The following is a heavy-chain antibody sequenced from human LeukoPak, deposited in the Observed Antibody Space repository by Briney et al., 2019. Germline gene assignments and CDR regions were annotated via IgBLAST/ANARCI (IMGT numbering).Heavy chain of an antibody. V-gene: IGHV1-18*01. D-gene: IGHD2-2*01. Sequence: ASVKVSCKASGYTFTNYGISWVRQAPGQGLEWMGWISVYNGNTKYAQKLQDRVTMTTDTSTSTAYMELRSLRSDDTAVYYCARSCSSTSCRGVYWGQGTLVTVSS. J-gene: IGHJ4*02. CDR3: ARSCSSTSCRGVY. CDR1: GYTFTNYG. CDR2: ISVYNGNT.